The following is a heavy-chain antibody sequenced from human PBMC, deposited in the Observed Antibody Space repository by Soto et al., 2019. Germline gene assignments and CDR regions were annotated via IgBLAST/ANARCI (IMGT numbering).Heavy chain of an antibody. V-gene: IGHV3-23*01. Sequence: EVQLLESGGGLVQPGGSLRLSCAASGCTFSNYAMSWVRQAPGKGLEWVSAISSTGDSTYYADSARGRFTISRDNSKNTLYLQMSSLRAEDTAVYYCANSFSPQSTNWYSHFDDWGQGTLVTVSS. CDR2: ISSTGDST. CDR3: ANSFSPQSTNWYSHFDD. D-gene: IGHD6-13*01. CDR1: GCTFSNYA. J-gene: IGHJ4*02.